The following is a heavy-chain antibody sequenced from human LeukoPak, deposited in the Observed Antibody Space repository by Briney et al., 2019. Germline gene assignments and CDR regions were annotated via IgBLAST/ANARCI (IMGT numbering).Heavy chain of an antibody. CDR3: ARDGNNYYYYMDV. Sequence: GGSLRLSCAASGFTFSIYSMTWVRQAPGKGREWVANIKQDGSEKYYVDSVKGRFTISRDNAKNSLYLQMNSLRAEDTAVYYCARDGNNYYYYMDVWGKGTTVTVSS. D-gene: IGHD1/OR15-1a*01. V-gene: IGHV3-7*01. CDR1: GFTFSIYS. CDR2: IKQDGSEK. J-gene: IGHJ6*03.